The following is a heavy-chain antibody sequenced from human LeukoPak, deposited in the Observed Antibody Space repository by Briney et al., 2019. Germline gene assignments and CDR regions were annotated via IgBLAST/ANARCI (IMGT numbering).Heavy chain of an antibody. V-gene: IGHV4-31*03. J-gene: IGHJ4*02. CDR2: IYYSGST. CDR1: GGSISSGGYY. D-gene: IGHD5-24*01. Sequence: SETLSLTCTVSGGSISSGGYYWSWIRQHPGKGLEWIGYIYYSGSTYYNPSLKSRVTISVDTSKNQFSLKLSSVTAADTAVYYCARSKNYQDGIDYWGQGTLVTVSS. CDR3: ARSKNYQDGIDY.